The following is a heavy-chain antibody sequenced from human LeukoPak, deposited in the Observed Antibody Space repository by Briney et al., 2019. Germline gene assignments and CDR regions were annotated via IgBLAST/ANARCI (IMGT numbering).Heavy chain of an antibody. CDR1: GYSFTYYW. Sequence: GESLKTSCKGSGYSFTYYWIAWVRQMPGNGLECRGSIYPGDSTVMYGPAFQGHVSISADKSIRSAYLRWRSLKSSDTAMYYCARQASVAGREDWIDPWGQGTFVIVSS. CDR2: IYPGDSTV. D-gene: IGHD6-19*01. J-gene: IGHJ5*02. CDR3: ARQASVAGREDWIDP. V-gene: IGHV5-51*01.